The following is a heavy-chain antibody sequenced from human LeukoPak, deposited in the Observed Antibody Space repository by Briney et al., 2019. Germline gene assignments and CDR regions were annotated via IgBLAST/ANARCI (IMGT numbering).Heavy chain of an antibody. V-gene: IGHV3-21*03. J-gene: IGHJ4*02. CDR1: GFTFSSYA. D-gene: IGHD3-22*01. CDR2: ISSSSSYI. Sequence: PGGSLRLSCAASGFTFSSYAMSWVRQAPGKGLEWVSSISSSSSYIYYADSVKGRFTISRDNAKNSLYLQMNSLRAEDTAVYYCAREVRVYDSSGYPFDYWGQGTLVTVSS. CDR3: AREVRVYDSSGYPFDY.